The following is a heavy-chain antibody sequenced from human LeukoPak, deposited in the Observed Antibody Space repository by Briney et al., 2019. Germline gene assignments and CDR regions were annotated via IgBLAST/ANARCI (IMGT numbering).Heavy chain of an antibody. V-gene: IGHV4-39*01. CDR2: IYYSGST. J-gene: IGHJ3*02. CDR3: ARRADSSSSGTFDI. CDR1: GGSISSSSYY. Sequence: PSETLSLTCTVSGGSISSSSYYWGWIRQPPGKGLEWIGSIYYSGSTYYNPSLKSRVTISVDTSKNQFSLKLSSVTAADTAVYYCARRADSSSSGTFDIWGQGTMVTVSS. D-gene: IGHD6-6*01.